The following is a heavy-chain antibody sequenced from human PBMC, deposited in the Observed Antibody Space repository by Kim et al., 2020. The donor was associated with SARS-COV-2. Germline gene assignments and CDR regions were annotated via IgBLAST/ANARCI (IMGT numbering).Heavy chain of an antibody. V-gene: IGHV4-59*13. CDR1: GGSISSYY. CDR3: AREERADSGGATNNYFDY. CDR2: IYYSGST. Sequence: SETLSLTCTVSGGSISSYYWSWIRQPPGKGLEWIGYIYYSGSTNYNPSLKSRVTISVDTSKNQFSLKLSSVTAADTAVYYCAREERADSGGATNNYFDYWGQGPLVTVSS. D-gene: IGHD1-26*01. J-gene: IGHJ4*02.